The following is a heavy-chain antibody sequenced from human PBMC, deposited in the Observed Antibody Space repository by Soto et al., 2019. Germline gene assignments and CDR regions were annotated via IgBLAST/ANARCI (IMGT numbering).Heavy chain of an antibody. J-gene: IGHJ5*02. Sequence: EVQLLESGGGLVQPGGSLRLSCAASGFTFSSYAMSWVRQAPGKGLEWVSDISGGGDNTDYADSVKGWFTIARDNSKNTLYLQMNSMRAEDTAKYYCAKDRLSSGSGVRFDPWGQGTLVTVSS. V-gene: IGHV3-23*01. CDR2: ISGGGDNT. CDR3: AKDRLSSGSGVRFDP. CDR1: GFTFSSYA. D-gene: IGHD6-19*01.